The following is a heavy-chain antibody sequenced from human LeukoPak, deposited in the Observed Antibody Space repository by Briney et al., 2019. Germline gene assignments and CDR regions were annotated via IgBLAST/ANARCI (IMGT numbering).Heavy chain of an antibody. J-gene: IGHJ4*02. D-gene: IGHD2-15*01. CDR1: GYSFTSYE. CDR2: MNPNSGNT. CDR3: ARGGPRGDSCDY. Sequence: ASVKVSCKASGYSFTSYEINWVRQATGQGLEWMGWMNPNSGNTGYAQKFQGRVTMTRNTSISTAYMELSSLRSEDTAVYYCARGGPRGDSCDYWGQGTLVTVSS. V-gene: IGHV1-8*01.